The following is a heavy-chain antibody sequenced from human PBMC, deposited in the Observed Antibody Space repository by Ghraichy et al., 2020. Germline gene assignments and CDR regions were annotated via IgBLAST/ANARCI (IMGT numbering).Heavy chain of an antibody. D-gene: IGHD4-17*01. CDR2: IKQDGSEK. V-gene: IGHV3-7*01. Sequence: GGSLRLSCAASGFTFSSYWMSWVRQAPGKGLEWVANIKQDGSEKYYVDSVKGRFTISRDNAKNSLYLQMNSLRAEDTAVYYCARTLRDYVTPNYYGMDVWGQGTTVTVSS. CDR1: GFTFSSYW. CDR3: ARTLRDYVTPNYYGMDV. J-gene: IGHJ6*02.